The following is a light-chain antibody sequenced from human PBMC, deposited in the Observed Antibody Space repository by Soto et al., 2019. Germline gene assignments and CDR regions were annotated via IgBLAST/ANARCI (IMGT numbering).Light chain of an antibody. CDR1: QSVSSGK. CDR2: DAY. CDR3: QQRHMWPIT. Sequence: EIVLTQSPGTLSLSPGERATLSCRASQSVSSGKLAWYQQKPGQAPRLLIYDAYNRATGIPPRFSGSGSGTDFTLTISSLEPEDSAVYYCQQRHMWPITFGQGTRLEIK. V-gene: IGKV3D-20*02. J-gene: IGKJ5*01.